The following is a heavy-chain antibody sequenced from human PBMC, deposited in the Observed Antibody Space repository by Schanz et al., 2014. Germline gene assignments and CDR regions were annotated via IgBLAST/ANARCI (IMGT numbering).Heavy chain of an antibody. CDR1: GYIFGSHG. V-gene: IGHV1-18*01. D-gene: IGHD3-10*01. J-gene: IGHJ3*02. CDR2: INAHTGNT. Sequence: QLMQSGSEVRKPGASVKVSCKASGYIFGSHGMTWVRQAPGQGPELMGWINAHTGNTQYAQKFQGRVNMTRDTVTTTVHLELTRLRTDDTAIYYCARVLIASYHYNSPGAFDIWRQGTRVTVSS. CDR3: ARVLIASYHYNSPGAFDI.